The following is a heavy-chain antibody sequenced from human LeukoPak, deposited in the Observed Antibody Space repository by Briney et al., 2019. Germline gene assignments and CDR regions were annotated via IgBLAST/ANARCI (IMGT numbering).Heavy chain of an antibody. CDR3: ERDSYGYVAFDI. CDR1: GFTFSSYC. J-gene: IGHJ3*02. D-gene: IGHD5-18*01. Sequence: GGSLRLSCAASGFTFSSYCMSWLRQAPGQGLEWVANIKQDGSEKYYVDSVKGRFSISRENAKNSLYLEMNSLRAEDTAVYYCERDSYGYVAFDIWGQGTMVTVSS. CDR2: IKQDGSEK. V-gene: IGHV3-7*01.